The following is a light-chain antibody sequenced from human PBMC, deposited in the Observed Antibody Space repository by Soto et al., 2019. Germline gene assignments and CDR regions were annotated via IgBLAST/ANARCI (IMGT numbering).Light chain of an antibody. CDR1: QSLSGW. CDR2: KTS. J-gene: IGKJ1*01. CDR3: QQYYISKT. V-gene: IGKV1-5*03. Sequence: DIQMTQSPSTLSASVGDRVTITCRASQSLSGWLAWHQQKPGKAPNLLISKTSTLESGVPSRFSGSGSGTEFTLTISSLQPDDFATYYCQQYYISKTFGPGTKVEIK.